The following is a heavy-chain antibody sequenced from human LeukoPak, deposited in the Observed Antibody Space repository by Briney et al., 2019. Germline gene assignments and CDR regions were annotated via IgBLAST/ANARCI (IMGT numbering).Heavy chain of an antibody. J-gene: IGHJ6*03. CDR3: AKEVWSGYYTDYYYYMDV. D-gene: IGHD3-3*01. Sequence: GGPLRLSCAASGLTFSSYAMSWVRQAPGKGLEWVSAISGSGGSTYYADSVKGRFTISRDNSKNTLYLQMNSLRAEDTAVYYCAKEVWSGYYTDYYYYMDVWGKGTTVTVSS. CDR2: ISGSGGST. CDR1: GLTFSSYA. V-gene: IGHV3-23*01.